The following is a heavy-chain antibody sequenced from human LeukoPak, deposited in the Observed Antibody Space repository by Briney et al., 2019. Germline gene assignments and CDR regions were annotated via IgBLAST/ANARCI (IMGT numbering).Heavy chain of an antibody. V-gene: IGHV1-69*13. D-gene: IGHD5-12*01. Sequence: ASVKVSCKASGYTFTSYGINWVRQAPGQGLEWMGGIIPIFGTPNYAQKFQGRVTITADESMSTAYMELSSLRSEDTAVYYCASSSSGYDYYYYYMDVWGKGTTVTISS. J-gene: IGHJ6*03. CDR1: GYTFTSYG. CDR3: ASSSSGYDYYYYYMDV. CDR2: IIPIFGTP.